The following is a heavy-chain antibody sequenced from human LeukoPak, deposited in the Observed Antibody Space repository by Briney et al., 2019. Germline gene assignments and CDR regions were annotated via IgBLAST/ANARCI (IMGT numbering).Heavy chain of an antibody. J-gene: IGHJ4*02. CDR2: ISSSGSDI. D-gene: IGHD3-9*01. Sequence: GGSLRLSCAASGFTFSSYTMNWVRQAPGKGLEWVSSISSSGSDIYYADSVKGRFTISRDNAKNSLYLQMNSLRAEDTAVYYCARVYYDILTGPDYWGRGTLVTVSS. CDR3: ARVYYDILTGPDY. CDR1: GFTFSSYT. V-gene: IGHV3-21*01.